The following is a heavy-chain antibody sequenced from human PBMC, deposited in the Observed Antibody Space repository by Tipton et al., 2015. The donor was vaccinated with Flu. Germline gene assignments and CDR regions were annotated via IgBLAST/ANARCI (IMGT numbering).Heavy chain of an antibody. CDR1: GFTFSNYG. V-gene: IGHV3-30*02. D-gene: IGHD3-3*01. CDR2: IWHDGGDT. J-gene: IGHJ4*02. CDR3: ACLPNPLGGDYADY. Sequence: SLRLSCAATGFTFSNYGIHWVRQAPGKGLEWVAFIWHDGGDTYYADSGKGRFTISRDNSKNTLYLQMNSLRAEDTAVYYCACLPNPLGGDYADYWGQGTLVTVSS.